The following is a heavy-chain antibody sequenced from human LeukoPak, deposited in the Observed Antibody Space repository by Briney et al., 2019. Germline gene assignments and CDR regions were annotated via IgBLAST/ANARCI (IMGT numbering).Heavy chain of an antibody. CDR3: AREMYCSGGSCYGDAFDI. D-gene: IGHD2-15*01. CDR1: GFTVSNKY. Sequence: PGGSLRLSCAASGFTVSNKYMSWVRQAPGRGLEWVSGIYSGGSTYYADSVKGRFSISRDKSKNTLYLQMNSLRAEDTALYYCAREMYCSGGSCYGDAFDIWGQGTMVTVSS. V-gene: IGHV3-66*01. CDR2: IYSGGST. J-gene: IGHJ3*02.